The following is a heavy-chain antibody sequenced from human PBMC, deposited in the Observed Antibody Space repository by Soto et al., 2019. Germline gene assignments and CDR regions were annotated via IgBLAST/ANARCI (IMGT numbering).Heavy chain of an antibody. CDR3: AKDHGSGSPYFDY. Sequence: QVQLVESGGGVVQPGRSLRLSCAASGFTFSSYGMHWVRQAPGKGLEWVAFISYDGSNKYYADSVKGRFTISRDNSKNTLYLQMNSLRAEDTAVYYCAKDHGSGSPYFDYWGQGTLVTVSS. D-gene: IGHD3-10*01. CDR1: GFTFSSYG. CDR2: ISYDGSNK. J-gene: IGHJ4*02. V-gene: IGHV3-30*18.